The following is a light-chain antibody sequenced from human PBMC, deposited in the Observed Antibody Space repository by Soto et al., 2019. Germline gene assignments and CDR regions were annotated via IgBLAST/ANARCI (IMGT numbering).Light chain of an antibody. V-gene: IGLV1-40*01. CDR2: GNN. Sequence: QSVLTQPPSVSGAPGQRVTISCTGSSANIGAAYNVDWYQQLPGTAPKILIYGNNNRPSGVPARFSGSKSGTSASLAIAGLQDEDEGDYYCQYYDSSLSGYVFGTGTKVTGL. CDR3: QYYDSSLSGYV. J-gene: IGLJ1*01. CDR1: SANIGAAYN.